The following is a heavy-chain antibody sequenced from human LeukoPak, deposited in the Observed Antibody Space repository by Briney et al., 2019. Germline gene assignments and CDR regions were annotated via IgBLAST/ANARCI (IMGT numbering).Heavy chain of an antibody. CDR2: IVPHSGGT. Sequence: ASVKVSCKASGYTFTDYYIHWVRQAPGQGLEWMGWIVPHSGGTNYAQNYQGRITMTRDTSISTAYMELSSLRSDDTAVYYCARNAYCDSTYCYAWFDPWGQGTLVTVSS. V-gene: IGHV1-2*02. CDR1: GYTFTDYY. D-gene: IGHD2-2*01. CDR3: ARNAYCDSTYCYAWFDP. J-gene: IGHJ5*02.